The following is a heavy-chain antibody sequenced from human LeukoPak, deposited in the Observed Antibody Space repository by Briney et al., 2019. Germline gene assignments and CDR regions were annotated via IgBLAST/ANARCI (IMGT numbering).Heavy chain of an antibody. D-gene: IGHD3-10*01. Sequence: ASVKVSCKTSGYSFIDYYMHWVRQAPGQGLEWMGIINPSGGSTSYAQKFQGRVTMTRDMSTSTVYMELSSLRSEDTAVYYCAREGPLWFGELRKTDYWGQGTLVTVSS. V-gene: IGHV1-46*01. CDR3: AREGPLWFGELRKTDY. CDR2: INPSGGST. J-gene: IGHJ4*02. CDR1: GYSFIDYY.